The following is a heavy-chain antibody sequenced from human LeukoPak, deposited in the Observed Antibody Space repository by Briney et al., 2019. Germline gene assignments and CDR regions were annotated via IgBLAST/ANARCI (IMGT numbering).Heavy chain of an antibody. J-gene: IGHJ4*02. D-gene: IGHD6-13*01. V-gene: IGHV3-23*01. CDR2: ISGSGGST. CDR3: ARDGPYHAADSAFDH. Sequence: GGSLRLSCAASGFTFSSYAMSWVRQAPGKGLEWVSAISGSGGSTYYADSVKGRFTISRDNAKNSLYLQMNSLRADDSAVYFCARDGPYHAADSAFDHWGQGSLVVASS. CDR1: GFTFSSYA.